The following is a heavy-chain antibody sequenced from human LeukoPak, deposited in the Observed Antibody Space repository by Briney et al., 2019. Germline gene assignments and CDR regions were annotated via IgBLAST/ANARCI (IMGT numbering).Heavy chain of an antibody. CDR1: GGSISSYY. CDR2: LHYSGST. J-gene: IGHJ5*02. D-gene: IGHD3-10*01. Sequence: PSETLSLTCTVSGGSISSYYWSWIRQPPGKGLEWIGYLHYSGSTDHNPSLKSRVTISVDTSKNQFSLKLTSVTAADTAVYYCARKGEHYYDSGKLWPAWFDLWGQGTLVTVSS. V-gene: IGHV4-59*01. CDR3: ARKGEHYYDSGKLWPAWFDL.